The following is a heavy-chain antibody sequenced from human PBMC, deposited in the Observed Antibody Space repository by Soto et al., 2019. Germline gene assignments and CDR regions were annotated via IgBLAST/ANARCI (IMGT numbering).Heavy chain of an antibody. V-gene: IGHV6-1*01. J-gene: IGHJ4*02. Sequence: PSQTLSRTCAISADSVSSNSAAWNWIRQSPSRGLEWLGRTYYRSKWYNDYAVSVKSRITINPDTSKNQFSLQLNSVTRVDTAVYYCARDKPFSGYELKGFENGGEGSLVTVSS. CDR3: ARDKPFSGYELKGFEN. D-gene: IGHD5-12*01. CDR1: ADSVSSNSAA. CDR2: TYYRSKWYN.